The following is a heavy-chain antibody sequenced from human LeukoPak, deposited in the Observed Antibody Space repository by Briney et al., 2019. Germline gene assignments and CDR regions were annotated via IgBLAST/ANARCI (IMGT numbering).Heavy chain of an antibody. CDR2: ISGSGGST. J-gene: IGHJ4*02. Sequence: QPGGSLRLSCAASGFTLSSYAMGWARQPPGKGRGWVSAISGSGGSTYHADSVKGRFTISRDNSKNTLYLQMNSLRPEDTAVYHCAKDYGSGTYFGNWGQGTRVAVSS. CDR3: AKDYGSGTYFGN. V-gene: IGHV3-23*01. D-gene: IGHD3-10*01. CDR1: GFTLSSYA.